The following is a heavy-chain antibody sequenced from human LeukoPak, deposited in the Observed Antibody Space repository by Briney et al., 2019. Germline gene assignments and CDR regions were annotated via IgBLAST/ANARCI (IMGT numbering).Heavy chain of an antibody. J-gene: IGHJ3*02. D-gene: IGHD3-10*01. CDR3: AKVSISGRYDAFDI. V-gene: IGHV3-48*04. CDR1: GFTFSSSN. Sequence: GGSLRLSCAASGFTFSSSNINWVRQAPGKGLEWASYISSSSSAIYYADSVKGRFTVSRDNAKNSLYLQMNSLRADDTAVYYCAKVSISGRYDAFDIWGQGTMVTVSS. CDR2: ISSSSSAI.